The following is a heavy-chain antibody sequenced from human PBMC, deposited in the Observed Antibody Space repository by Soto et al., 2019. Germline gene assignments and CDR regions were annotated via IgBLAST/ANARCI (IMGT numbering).Heavy chain of an antibody. D-gene: IGHD3-3*01. CDR2: ISAYNGNT. CDR3: ARVVGVTIFGVVTPRDMDV. CDR1: GYTFTSYG. Sequence: GASVKVSCKASGYTFTSYGISWVRQAPGQGLERMGWISAYNGNTNYAQKLQGRVTMTTDTSTSTAYMELRSLRSDDTAVYYCARVVGVTIFGVVTPRDMDVWGKGTTVTVSS. J-gene: IGHJ6*03. V-gene: IGHV1-18*01.